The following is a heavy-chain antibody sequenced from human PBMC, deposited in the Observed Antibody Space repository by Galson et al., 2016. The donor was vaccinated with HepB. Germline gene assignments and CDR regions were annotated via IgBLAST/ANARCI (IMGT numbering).Heavy chain of an antibody. V-gene: IGHV1-69*13. J-gene: IGHJ3*02. CDR2: IIPMFGRP. CDR3: ARDLGSLAPFDI. Sequence: SVKVSCKASGGSFKNFAISWVRQAPGQGLAWMGGIIPMFGRPLYAQKFQGRVTITADESTTTSYMELSSQTSEDTAFYYCARDLGSLAPFDIWGQGTMVTVSS. CDR1: GGSFKNFA. D-gene: IGHD1-26*01.